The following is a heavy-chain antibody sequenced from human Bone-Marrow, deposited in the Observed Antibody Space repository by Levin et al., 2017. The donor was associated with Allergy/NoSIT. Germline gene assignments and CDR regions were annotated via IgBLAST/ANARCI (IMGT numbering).Heavy chain of an antibody. CDR3: AKGGNLIRYFDWSGETMDV. D-gene: IGHD3-9*01. CDR1: GYTFTSYG. J-gene: IGHJ6*02. V-gene: IGHV1-18*01. Sequence: GESLKISCKASGYTFTSYGIIWVRQAPGQGLEWMGWISAYNGNTNYAQKLQGRVTMTTDTSTSTAYLEVRSLRSDDTAVYYCAKGGNLIRYFDWSGETMDVWGQGTTVTVSS. CDR2: ISAYNGNT.